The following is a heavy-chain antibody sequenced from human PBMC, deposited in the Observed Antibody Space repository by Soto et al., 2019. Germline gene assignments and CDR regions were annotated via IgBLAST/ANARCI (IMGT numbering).Heavy chain of an antibody. CDR1: GYTFTTYT. J-gene: IGHJ3*02. CDR2: INPGNGDT. CDR3: ARKQPGFQIGWAWALDI. D-gene: IGHD1-26*01. V-gene: IGHV1-3*01. Sequence: QVQLVQSGAEVKKPGASVKVSCRASGYTFTTYTLLWVRQAPGQRLEWMAWINPGNGDTKYSQNFHGRVTATRDTSASTADMEMSSLRSEDTATYYCARKQPGFQIGWAWALDIWGQGTMVTVSS.